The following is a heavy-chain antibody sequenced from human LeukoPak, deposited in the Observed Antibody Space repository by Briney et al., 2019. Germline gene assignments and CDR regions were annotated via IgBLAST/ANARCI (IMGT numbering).Heavy chain of an antibody. Sequence: GGSLRLSCAASGFTFSSYAMSWVRQAPGKGLEWVAFIRYDGSNKYYADSVKGRFTISRDNSKNTLYLQMNSLRAEDTAVYYCAKGVAGTFDYWGQGTLVTVSS. CDR2: IRYDGSNK. CDR1: GFTFSSYA. V-gene: IGHV3-30*02. D-gene: IGHD6-19*01. J-gene: IGHJ4*02. CDR3: AKGVAGTFDY.